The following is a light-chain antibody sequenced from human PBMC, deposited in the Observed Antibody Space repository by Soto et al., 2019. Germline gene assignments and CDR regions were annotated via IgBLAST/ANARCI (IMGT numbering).Light chain of an antibody. CDR2: GAS. Sequence: EIVMTQSPATLSVSPGERATLSCRASQSVYNNLAWYQQKPGQAPRLLIYGASTRATGIPARFSGSGSGTDFTLTISSLQPEDSSTYYCQQSYRIPPTFGQGTKVEI. CDR1: QSVYNN. J-gene: IGKJ2*01. CDR3: QQSYRIPPT. V-gene: IGKV3-15*01.